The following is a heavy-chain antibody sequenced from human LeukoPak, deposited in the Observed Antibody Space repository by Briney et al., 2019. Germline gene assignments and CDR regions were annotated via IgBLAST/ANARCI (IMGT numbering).Heavy chain of an antibody. CDR2: ISWNSGSI. V-gene: IGHV3-9*01. CDR3: TRHTIGY. Sequence: GGSLRLSCAASGFTFDDYAMHWVRQAPGKGLEWVSGISWNSGSIGYADSVKGRFTISRDNAKNSLYLQMNSLRAEDTAVYYCTRHTIGYWGQGTLVTVSS. J-gene: IGHJ4*02. CDR1: GFTFDDYA.